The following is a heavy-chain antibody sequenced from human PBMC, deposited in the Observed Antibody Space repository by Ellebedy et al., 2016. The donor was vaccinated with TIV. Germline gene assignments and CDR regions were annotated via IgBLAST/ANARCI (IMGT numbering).Heavy chain of an antibody. D-gene: IGHD6-13*01. CDR1: GFTFSYYA. CDR2: ISDDGNSE. CDR3: AVSRWAAAGLYYFDF. Sequence: PGGSLRLSCAASGFTFSYYALHWVRQAPGKGLEWVAVISDDGNSEHYGDSVKGRFTISRDNSKNTLYMQMNSLRVEDTAVYYCAVSRWAAAGLYYFDFWGQGTLVTVSS. V-gene: IGHV3-30-3*01. J-gene: IGHJ4*02.